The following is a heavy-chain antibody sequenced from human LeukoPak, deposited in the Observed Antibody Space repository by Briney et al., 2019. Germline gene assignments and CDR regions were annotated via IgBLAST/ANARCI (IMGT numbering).Heavy chain of an antibody. CDR1: GFTFTDFY. V-gene: IGHV3-11*04. CDR2: ITNSGTTI. CDR3: ARSLRPASFDP. Sequence: PGGSLRLSCAASGFTFTDFYMSWIRQAPGKGLEWVSYITNSGTTIYYADSVKGRFTISRDNAKNSLYLQMNSLRAEDTAVYYCARSLRPASFDPWGQGTMVTVSS. J-gene: IGHJ5*02.